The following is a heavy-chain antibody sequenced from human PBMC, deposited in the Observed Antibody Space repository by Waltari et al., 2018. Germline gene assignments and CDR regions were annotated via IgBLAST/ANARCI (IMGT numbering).Heavy chain of an antibody. CDR2: IYSGGST. D-gene: IGHD6-6*01. CDR1: GFTVSNNY. J-gene: IGHJ4*02. Sequence: EVQLMETGGGLIQPGGSLRLSCAASGFTVSNNYMSWVRQAPGKGLEWVPVIYSGGSTYDADSVKGLFTISRDNSKNTLYLQMNSLRAEDTAVYFCARFWAARPEFYFDYWGQGTLVTVSS. V-gene: IGHV3-53*02. CDR3: ARFWAARPEFYFDY.